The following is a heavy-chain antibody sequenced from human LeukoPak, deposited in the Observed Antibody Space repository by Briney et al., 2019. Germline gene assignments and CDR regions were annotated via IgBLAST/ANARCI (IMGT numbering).Heavy chain of an antibody. V-gene: IGHV4-39*07. D-gene: IGHD1-1*01. CDR1: GGSISSSSYY. J-gene: IGHJ6*03. CDR3: ARDRLNWNDHYDYMDV. Sequence: SETLSLTCTVSGGSISSSSYYWGWIRQPPGKGLEWIGSIYYSGSTYYNPSLKSRVTISVDTSKNQFSLKLSSVTAADTAVYYCARDRLNWNDHYDYMDVWGKGTTVTVSS. CDR2: IYYSGST.